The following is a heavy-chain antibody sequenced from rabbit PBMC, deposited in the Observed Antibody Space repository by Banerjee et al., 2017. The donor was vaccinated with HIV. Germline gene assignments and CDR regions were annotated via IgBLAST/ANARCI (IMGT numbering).Heavy chain of an antibody. CDR1: GFSFSSSYW. CDR3: AGDKGGGSGWGYYGMDL. CDR2: IYAGSSGST. Sequence: QEQLEESGGDLVKPEGSLTLTCTASGFSFSSSYWICWVRQAPGKGLEWIACIYAGSSGSTYYASWAKGRFTISKTSSTTVTLQMTSLTAADTATYFCAGDKGGGSGWGYYGMDLWGPGTLVTVS. V-gene: IGHV1S45*01. J-gene: IGHJ6*01. D-gene: IGHD4-1*01.